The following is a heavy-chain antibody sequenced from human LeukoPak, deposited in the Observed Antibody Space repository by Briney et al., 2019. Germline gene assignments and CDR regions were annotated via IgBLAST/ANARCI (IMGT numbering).Heavy chain of an antibody. CDR2: ISSSSSYI. J-gene: IGHJ4*02. CDR3: ARREYSSSWPDDY. Sequence: GGSLRLSCAASGFTFSSYSMNCVRQAPGKRLEWVSSISSSSSYIYYADSVKGRFTISRDNAKNSLYLQMNSLRAEDTAVYYCARREYSSSWPDDYWGQGTLVTVSS. V-gene: IGHV3-21*01. D-gene: IGHD6-13*01. CDR1: GFTFSSYS.